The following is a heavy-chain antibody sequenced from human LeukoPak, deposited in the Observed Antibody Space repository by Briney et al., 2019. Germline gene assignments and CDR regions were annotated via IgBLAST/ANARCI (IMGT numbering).Heavy chain of an antibody. CDR3: ARHSRETEGRWLDP. D-gene: IGHD5-24*01. Sequence: GESLKISCKGSGYSFTNYWIGWVRQVPGKGLEWMGIIYPGNSDTTYSPSFQGQVTISADKSISTAYLQWSSLKASDTAMYYCARHSRETEGRWLDPWGRGTLVTVSS. J-gene: IGHJ5*02. CDR1: GYSFTNYW. CDR2: IYPGNSDT. V-gene: IGHV5-51*01.